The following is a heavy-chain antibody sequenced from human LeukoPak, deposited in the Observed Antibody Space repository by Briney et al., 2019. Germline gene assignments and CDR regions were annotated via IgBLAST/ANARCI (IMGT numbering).Heavy chain of an antibody. CDR3: AREHTTNYDSSGYSYFDY. D-gene: IGHD3-22*01. Sequence: PGGSLRLSCAASGFTFSSYWMSWVRQAPGKGLEWVANIKQDGSEKYYVDSVKGRFTISRDNAKNSLYLQMNSLRAEDTAVYYCAREHTTNYDSSGYSYFDYWGQGTLVTVSS. CDR2: IKQDGSEK. V-gene: IGHV3-7*03. J-gene: IGHJ4*02. CDR1: GFTFSSYW.